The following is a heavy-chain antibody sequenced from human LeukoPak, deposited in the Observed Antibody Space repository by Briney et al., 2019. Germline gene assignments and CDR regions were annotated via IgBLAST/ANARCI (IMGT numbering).Heavy chain of an antibody. CDR1: GGSISSSSYY. J-gene: IGHJ4*02. D-gene: IGHD1-26*01. V-gene: IGHV4-39*07. CDR2: IYYSGST. CDR3: ARGVGRSGSSDFDY. Sequence: SETLSLTCTVSGGSISSSSYYWGWIRQPPGKGLEWIGSIYYSGSTYYNPSLKSRVAISVDTSKNQFSLKLSSVTAADTAVYYCARGVGRSGSSDFDYWGQGTLVTVSS.